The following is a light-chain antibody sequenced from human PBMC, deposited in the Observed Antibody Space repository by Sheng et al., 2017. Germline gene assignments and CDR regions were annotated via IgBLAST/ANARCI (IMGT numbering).Light chain of an antibody. CDR3: QSYDSSLSGSV. V-gene: IGLV1-40*01. CDR2: VNT. CDR1: GSNIGAGYD. Sequence: QSVLTQPPAVSGAPGQRVTISCTGSGSNIGAGYDVHWYQQLPRTAPKLLIYVNTNRPSGVPDRFSASRSGTSASLTITGLQAEDEADYYCQSYDSSLSGSVFGGGTKLTV. J-gene: IGLJ3*02.